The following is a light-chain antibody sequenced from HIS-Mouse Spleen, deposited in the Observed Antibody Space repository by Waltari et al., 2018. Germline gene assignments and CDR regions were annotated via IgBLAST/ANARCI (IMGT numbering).Light chain of an antibody. CDR1: SCSVSTRYY. J-gene: IGLJ3*02. V-gene: IGLV8-61*01. CDR3: VLYMGSGIWV. Sequence: QTVVTQEPSFSVSPGGTVTLTCCLSSCSVSTRYYPSWYQQTPGQAPRTLIYSTNTRSSGVPDRFSGSILGNKAALTITGAQADDESDYYCVLYMGSGIWVFGGGTKLTVL. CDR2: STN.